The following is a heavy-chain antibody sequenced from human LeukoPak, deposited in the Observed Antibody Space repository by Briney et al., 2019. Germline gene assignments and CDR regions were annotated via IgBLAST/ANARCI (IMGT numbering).Heavy chain of an antibody. D-gene: IGHD3-16*01. Sequence: GRSLRLSCAASGLTFSSYGMHWIRQAPGKGLEWVAVISYDERNKFYAESVKGRFTISRDNSKNTLYLQMDSLRAEDTAVYYCVKDGGRFSGHTDYWGQGTLVSVSS. CDR3: VKDGGRFSGHTDY. CDR1: GLTFSSYG. J-gene: IGHJ4*02. CDR2: ISYDERNK. V-gene: IGHV3-30*18.